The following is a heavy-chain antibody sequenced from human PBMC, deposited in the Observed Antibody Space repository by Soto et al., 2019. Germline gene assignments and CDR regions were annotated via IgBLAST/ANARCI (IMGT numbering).Heavy chain of an antibody. J-gene: IGHJ4*02. Sequence: QVQLVESGGGVVQPGRSLRLSCAASGFTFSSYGMHWVRQAPGKGLEWVAVISYDGSNKYYADSVKGRFTISRDNSKNTMYLQMTSLRAEDTAVYYCAPGPGIAVAPTLLWGQGTLVTVSS. CDR2: ISYDGSNK. CDR1: GFTFSSYG. V-gene: IGHV3-30*03. D-gene: IGHD6-19*01. CDR3: APGPGIAVAPTLL.